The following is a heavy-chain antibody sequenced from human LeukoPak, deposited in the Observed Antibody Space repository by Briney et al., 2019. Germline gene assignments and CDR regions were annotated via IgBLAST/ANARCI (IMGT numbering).Heavy chain of an antibody. D-gene: IGHD2-2*01. J-gene: IGHJ3*02. V-gene: IGHV3-23*01. CDR2: ISGSDGTT. Sequence: PGGSLRLSCAASGFTFSSYAMSWVRQAPGKGLEWVSGISGSDGTTYYAHSVKGRFTISRDNSKNTLYLQMNSLRAEDTAVYYCAGQYQLLSNAFAIWGQGTMVTVSS. CDR1: GFTFSSYA. CDR3: AGQYQLLSNAFAI.